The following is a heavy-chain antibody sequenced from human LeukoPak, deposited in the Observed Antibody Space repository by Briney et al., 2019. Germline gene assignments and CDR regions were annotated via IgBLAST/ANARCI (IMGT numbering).Heavy chain of an antibody. D-gene: IGHD5-24*01. V-gene: IGHV4-39*07. Sequence: SETLSLTCTVSGGSISSSSYYWGWIRQPPGKGLEWIGSIYYSGSTNYNPSLKSRVTISVDTSKNQFSLKLSSVTAADTAVYYCARVEELKTRCRDGYNCAALDIWGQGTMVTVSS. J-gene: IGHJ3*02. CDR3: ARVEELKTRCRDGYNCAALDI. CDR1: GGSISSSSYY. CDR2: IYYSGST.